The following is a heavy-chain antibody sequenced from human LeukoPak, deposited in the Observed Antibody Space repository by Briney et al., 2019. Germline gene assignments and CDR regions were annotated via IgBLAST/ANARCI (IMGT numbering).Heavy chain of an antibody. CDR2: ISAYNGNT. D-gene: IGHD3-22*01. J-gene: IGHJ5*02. V-gene: IGHV1-18*01. CDR1: GYTFTSYG. Sequence: GASVKVSCKASGYTFTSYGISWVRQAPGQGLEWMGWISAYNGNTNYAQKLQGRVTMTTDTSTSTAYMELRSLRSDDTAVYYCARDGYYDSRSENWSDPWGQGTLVTVSS. CDR3: ARDGYYDSRSENWSDP.